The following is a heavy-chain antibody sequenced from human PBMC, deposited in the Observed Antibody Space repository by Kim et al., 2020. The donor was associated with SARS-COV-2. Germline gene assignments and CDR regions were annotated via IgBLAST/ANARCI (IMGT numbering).Heavy chain of an antibody. CDR1: GFNFSSND. CDR2: IGTAGDI. CDR3: ATDLFGTSVM. V-gene: IGHV3-13*04. J-gene: IGHJ4*02. Sequence: GGSLRLSCAASGFNFSSNDMHWVRQATGKGLEWVSGIGTAGDIYYSGSVKGRFIISRENAKNSLYLQMNSLRAGDTAVYYCATDLFGTSVMWGQGTLVTVSS. D-gene: IGHD3-10*01.